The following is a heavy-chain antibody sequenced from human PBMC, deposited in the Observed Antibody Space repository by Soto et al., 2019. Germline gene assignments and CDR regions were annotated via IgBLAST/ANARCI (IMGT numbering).Heavy chain of an antibody. V-gene: IGHV4-30-4*01. CDR1: GGSISSGDYY. Sequence: QVQLQESGPGLVKPSQTLSLTCTVSGGSISSGDYYWSWIRQPPGKGLEWIGYIYYSGSTYYNPYLKSRVTLSVDTSKNQFSLKLSSVTAADTAVYYCAREAMIVVVTLGAFDIWGQGTMVTVSS. D-gene: IGHD3-22*01. J-gene: IGHJ3*02. CDR3: AREAMIVVVTLGAFDI. CDR2: IYYSGST.